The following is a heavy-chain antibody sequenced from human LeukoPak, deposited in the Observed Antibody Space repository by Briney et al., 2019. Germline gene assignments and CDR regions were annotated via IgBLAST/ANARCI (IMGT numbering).Heavy chain of an antibody. Sequence: ASVKVSCKASGYTFTSSGISWVRQAPGQGFEGMGWISTYNGNTNYAQNFQGRVTITTDTSTTTVYMELRGLRSDDTAMFYCARDRDYGGNRYVFDIWGQGTMVTVSS. J-gene: IGHJ3*02. V-gene: IGHV1-18*01. D-gene: IGHD4-23*01. CDR2: ISTYNGNT. CDR3: ARDRDYGGNRYVFDI. CDR1: GYTFTSSG.